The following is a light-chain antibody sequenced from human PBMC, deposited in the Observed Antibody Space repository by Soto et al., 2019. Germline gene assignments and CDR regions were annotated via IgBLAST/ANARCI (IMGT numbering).Light chain of an antibody. J-gene: IGKJ1*01. CDR3: QQYNNWPRT. V-gene: IGKV3-15*01. CDR2: GAS. Sequence: EIGVSKSAATLSVTTGERATLSCRASQTISSNLAWYQQKPGQAPRLLIYGASTRATGVPARFSVSGAGTEFTLTISSLQSEDFAVYYCQQYNNWPRTFGQGTNVDIK. CDR1: QTISSN.